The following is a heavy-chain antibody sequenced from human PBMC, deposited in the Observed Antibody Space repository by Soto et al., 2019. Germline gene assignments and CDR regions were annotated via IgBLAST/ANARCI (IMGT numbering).Heavy chain of an antibody. Sequence: SETLSLTCTVSGGSISSSSYYWGWIRQPPGKGLEWIGSIYYSGSTYYNPSLKSRVTISVDTSKNQFSLKLSSVTAADTAVYYCATPLGAKSVTWFDPWGQGTLVTVSS. CDR2: IYYSGST. CDR1: GGSISSSSYY. D-gene: IGHD3-16*01. J-gene: IGHJ5*02. V-gene: IGHV4-39*01. CDR3: ATPLGAKSVTWFDP.